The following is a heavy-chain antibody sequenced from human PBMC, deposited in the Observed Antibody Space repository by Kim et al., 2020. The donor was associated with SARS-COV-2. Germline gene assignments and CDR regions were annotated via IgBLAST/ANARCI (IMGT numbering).Heavy chain of an antibody. CDR1: GGSISSSSYY. Sequence: SETLSLTCTVSGGSISSSSYYWGWIRQPPGKGLEWIGSIYYSGSTYYNPSLKSRVTISVDTSKNQFSLKLSSVTAADTAVYYCARHEGDTMFGVVIMGGYGMDVWGQGTTVTVSS. J-gene: IGHJ6*02. CDR3: ARHEGDTMFGVVIMGGYGMDV. CDR2: IYYSGST. D-gene: IGHD3-3*01. V-gene: IGHV4-39*01.